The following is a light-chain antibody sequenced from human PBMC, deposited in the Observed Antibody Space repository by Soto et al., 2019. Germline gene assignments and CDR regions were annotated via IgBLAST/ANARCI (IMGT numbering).Light chain of an antibody. V-gene: IGKV3-11*01. Sequence: EIVLTQSPATLSLSPGERATLSCRASQSVSSYLAWYQQKPGQAPRLLIYDASNRATGIPARFSGSVSGTDFSITISSVEPDDFAVYYCQQRSNWPPITFGGGTKVEIK. CDR2: DAS. CDR1: QSVSSY. CDR3: QQRSNWPPIT. J-gene: IGKJ4*01.